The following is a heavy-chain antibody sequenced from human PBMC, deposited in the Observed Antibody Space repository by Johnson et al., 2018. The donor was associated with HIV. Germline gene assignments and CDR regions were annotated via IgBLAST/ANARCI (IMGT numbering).Heavy chain of an antibody. Sequence: MQLVESGGGVFQPGRSLRLSCAASGFTFSNAWMSWVRQAPGKGLEWVGRIKSKTDGGTTDYAAPVKGRFTISRDDSKNTLYLQMNSLKTEDTDVYYCTTAGGRDTIFGVANDAFDIWGQGTMVTVSS. V-gene: IGHV3-15*01. CDR2: IKSKTDGGTT. D-gene: IGHD3-3*01. CDR3: TTAGGRDTIFGVANDAFDI. CDR1: GFTFSNAW. J-gene: IGHJ3*02.